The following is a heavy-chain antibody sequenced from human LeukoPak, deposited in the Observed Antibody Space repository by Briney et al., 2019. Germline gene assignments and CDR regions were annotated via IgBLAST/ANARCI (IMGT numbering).Heavy chain of an antibody. V-gene: IGHV3-30*02. D-gene: IGHD2-21*01. Sequence: GGSLRLSCAASGFTFSSFGMHWVRQAPGKGLEWVAFIRNDGSTKYYADSVKGRFTISRDNSKNTLYLQINSLTTEDTAVYYCARPAYCGGDCYAQFDYWGQGTLVTVSS. CDR1: GFTFSSFG. J-gene: IGHJ4*02. CDR2: IRNDGSTK. CDR3: ARPAYCGGDCYAQFDY.